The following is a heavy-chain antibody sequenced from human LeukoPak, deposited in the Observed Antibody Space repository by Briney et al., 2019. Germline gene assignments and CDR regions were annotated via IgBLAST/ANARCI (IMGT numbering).Heavy chain of an antibody. J-gene: IGHJ4*02. Sequence: GGSLRLSCAASGFTVSSSYMSWVRQTPGKGLEWVGRSRNKANSYTTEYAASVKGRFTISRDDSKNSLSLQMNSLKTVDTAVYYCARASRSGSYFFYWGQGTLVTVSS. CDR1: GFTVSSSY. CDR3: ARASRSGSYFFY. V-gene: IGHV3-72*01. D-gene: IGHD1-26*01. CDR2: SRNKANSYTT.